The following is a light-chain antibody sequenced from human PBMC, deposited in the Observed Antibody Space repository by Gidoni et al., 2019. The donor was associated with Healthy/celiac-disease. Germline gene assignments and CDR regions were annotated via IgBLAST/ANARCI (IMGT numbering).Light chain of an antibody. CDR1: QGISSY. CDR2: AAS. CDR3: QQLNSYPT. Sequence: DIQLTQSPSFLSASVGDRVTIPCRASQGISSYVAWYQQKPGKAPKLLIYAASTLQSGVPSRFSGSGSGTEFTLTISSLQPEDFATYYCQQLNSYPTFGQXTKLEIK. J-gene: IGKJ2*01. V-gene: IGKV1-9*01.